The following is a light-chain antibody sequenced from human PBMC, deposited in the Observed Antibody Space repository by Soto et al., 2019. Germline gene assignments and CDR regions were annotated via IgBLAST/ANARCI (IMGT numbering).Light chain of an antibody. Sequence: QSVLTQPPSASGTPGQGVTISCSGSGSNIASNSVNWYQQLPGTAPKLLMYNNNQRPSGVPDRFSGSKSGTSASLAISGLQSDDEADYHCATWDDSLNGVVFGGGTKLTVL. V-gene: IGLV1-44*01. CDR2: NNN. CDR1: GSNIASNS. CDR3: ATWDDSLNGVV. J-gene: IGLJ3*02.